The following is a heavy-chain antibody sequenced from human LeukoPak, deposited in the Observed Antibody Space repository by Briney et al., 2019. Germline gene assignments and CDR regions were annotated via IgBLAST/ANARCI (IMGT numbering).Heavy chain of an antibody. CDR2: IYSRGTT. D-gene: IGHD1-1*01. J-gene: IGHJ5*02. Sequence: NPSQTLSLTCTVSGGSITSDTYYWSWIRQPAGKGLEWIGRIYSRGTTNYNPSLKSRVTISVDTSKNQFSLQLNSVTAADTAIYFCAGWAWGGTTGQAPSWGQGTLVTVSS. CDR1: GGSITSDTYY. CDR3: AGWAWGGTTGQAPS. V-gene: IGHV4-61*02.